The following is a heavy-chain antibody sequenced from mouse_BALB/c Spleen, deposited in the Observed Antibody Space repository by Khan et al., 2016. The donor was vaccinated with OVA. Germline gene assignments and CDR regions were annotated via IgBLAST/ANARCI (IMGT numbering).Heavy chain of an antibody. CDR3: ARDGSRDNYAMDY. V-gene: IGHV3-2*02. Sequence: EVQLQESGPGLVKPSQSLSLTCTVTGYSITSDYAWNWIRQFPGNKLEWMGYISSSGRTNYNPALKSRISITRDTSKNQFFLQLNSVTTEDTATYYCARDGSRDNYAMDYGGQGTSVTVSS. J-gene: IGHJ4*01. CDR1: GYSITSDYA. D-gene: IGHD2-3*01. CDR2: ISSSGRT.